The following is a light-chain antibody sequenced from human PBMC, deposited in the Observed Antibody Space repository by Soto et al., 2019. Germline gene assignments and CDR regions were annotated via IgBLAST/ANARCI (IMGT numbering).Light chain of an antibody. CDR2: DVG. Sequence: QSALTQPASVSGSPGQSITISCTGTSSDIGGFNRVSWYQQHPGKAPKLMIFDVGYRPSGVSNRFSASKSGNTASLAISGLQSEDEADYYCAAWDDSLNGVVFGGGTKLTVL. CDR3: AAWDDSLNGVV. CDR1: SSDIGGFNR. J-gene: IGLJ2*01. V-gene: IGLV2-14*01.